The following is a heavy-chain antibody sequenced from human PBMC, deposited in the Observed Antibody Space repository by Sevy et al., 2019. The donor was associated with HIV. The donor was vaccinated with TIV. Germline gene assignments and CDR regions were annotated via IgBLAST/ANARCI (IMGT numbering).Heavy chain of an antibody. Sequence: GGSLRLSCAASGFTFSSYWMSWVRQAPGKGLEWVANIKQDGSEKYYVDSVKGRFTISRDNAKNALYLQMNSLRAEDTAVYYCASQLELTYFDYWGQGTLVTVSS. V-gene: IGHV3-7*01. CDR3: ASQLELTYFDY. CDR1: GFTFSSYW. D-gene: IGHD1-7*01. CDR2: IKQDGSEK. J-gene: IGHJ4*02.